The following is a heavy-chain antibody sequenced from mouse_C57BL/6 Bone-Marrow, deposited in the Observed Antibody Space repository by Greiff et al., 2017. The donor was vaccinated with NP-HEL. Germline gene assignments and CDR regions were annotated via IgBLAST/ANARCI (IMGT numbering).Heavy chain of an antibody. D-gene: IGHD3-2*02. J-gene: IGHJ3*01. Sequence: DVHLVESGEGLVKPGGSLKLSCAASGFTFSSYAMSWVRQTPEKRLEWVAYISSGGDYIYYADTVKGRFTISRDNARNTLYLQMSSLKSEDTAMYYCTRDLDSSGYREFAYWGQGTLVTVSA. CDR3: TRDLDSSGYREFAY. CDR1: GFTFSSYA. CDR2: ISSGGDYI. V-gene: IGHV5-9-1*02.